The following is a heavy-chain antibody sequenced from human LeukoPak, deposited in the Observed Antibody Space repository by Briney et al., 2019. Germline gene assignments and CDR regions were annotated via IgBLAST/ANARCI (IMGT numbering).Heavy chain of an antibody. CDR1: GFTFSSYA. Sequence: GGSLRLSCAASGFTFSSYAMSWVRQAPGKGLEWVSAISGSGGSTYYADSVKGRFTISRDNSKNTLYLQMSSLRAEDTAVYYCAKTRSGYSTLLDYWGQGTLVTVSS. J-gene: IGHJ4*02. CDR2: ISGSGGST. CDR3: AKTRSGYSTLLDY. D-gene: IGHD3-3*01. V-gene: IGHV3-23*01.